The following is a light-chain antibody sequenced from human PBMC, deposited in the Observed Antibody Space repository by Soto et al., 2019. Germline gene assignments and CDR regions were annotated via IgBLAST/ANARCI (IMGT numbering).Light chain of an antibody. CDR2: GAS. CDR1: QSVGNN. J-gene: IGKJ1*01. CDR3: QQYGSSGT. Sequence: EIVMTQSPATLSVSPGERATLSFRASQSVGNNLAWYRQKSGQAPRLLIYGASTRATGIPDRFSGSGSGTDFTLTISRLEPEDFAVYYCQQYGSSGTFGQGTKVDIK. V-gene: IGKV3-20*01.